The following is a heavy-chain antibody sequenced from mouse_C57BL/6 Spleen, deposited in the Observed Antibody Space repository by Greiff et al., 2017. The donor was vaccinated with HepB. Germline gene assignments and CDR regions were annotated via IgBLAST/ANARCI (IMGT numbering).Heavy chain of an antibody. D-gene: IGHD2-5*01. V-gene: IGHV1-50*01. Sequence: VQLQQPGAELVKPGASVKLSCKASGYTFTSYWMQWVKQRPGQGLEWIGEIDPSDSYTNYNQKFKGKATLTVDTSSSTAYMQLSSLTSEDSAVYYCARVAYYSNYVRYYFDYWGQGTTLTVSS. J-gene: IGHJ2*01. CDR2: IDPSDSYT. CDR1: GYTFTSYW. CDR3: ARVAYYSNYVRYYFDY.